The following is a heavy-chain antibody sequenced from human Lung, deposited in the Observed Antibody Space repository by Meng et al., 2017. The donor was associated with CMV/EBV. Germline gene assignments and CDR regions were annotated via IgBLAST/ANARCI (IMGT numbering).Heavy chain of an antibody. CDR2: IRYDGSNK. D-gene: IGHD6-6*01. J-gene: IGHJ5*02. Sequence: GGSXRLXXAASGFTFSSYGMHWVRQAPGKGLEWVAFIRYDGSNKYYADSVKGRFTISRDNSKNTLYLQMNSLRAEDTAVYYCAKDSPLGYSSSSRGNWFDPWXQGTXVTVSS. CDR1: GFTFSSYG. CDR3: AKDSPLGYSSSSRGNWFDP. V-gene: IGHV3-30*02.